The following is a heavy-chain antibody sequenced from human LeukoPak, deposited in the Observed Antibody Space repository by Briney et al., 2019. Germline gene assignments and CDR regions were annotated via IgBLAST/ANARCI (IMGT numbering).Heavy chain of an antibody. CDR2: ISGSGGGT. J-gene: IGHJ4*02. V-gene: IGHV3-23*01. D-gene: IGHD3-22*01. Sequence: GGSLRLSCAVSGLTLSNNGMSWVRQAPGKGLEWVAGISGSGGGTNYADSVKGRFTISRDNPKNTLYLQMNSLTVEDTAVYFCARRGVVIRVILVGFHKEAYYFDSWGQGALVTVSS. CDR1: GLTLSNNG. CDR3: ARRGVVIRVILVGFHKEAYYFDS.